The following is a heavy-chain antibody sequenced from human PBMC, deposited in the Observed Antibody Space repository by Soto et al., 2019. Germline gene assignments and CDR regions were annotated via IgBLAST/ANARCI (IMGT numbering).Heavy chain of an antibody. J-gene: IGHJ4*02. V-gene: IGHV3-53*01. CDR3: ARGLYDYVWGSYAQFDY. Sequence: LSLSCAASGLTVSSNYMSWVRQAPGKGLEWVSVIYSGGNTYYADSVKGRFTISRDNSKNTLFLQMNSLRAEDTAAYYCARGLYDYVWGSYAQFDYWGQGTLVTVSS. CDR1: GLTVSSNY. CDR2: IYSGGNT. D-gene: IGHD3-16*01.